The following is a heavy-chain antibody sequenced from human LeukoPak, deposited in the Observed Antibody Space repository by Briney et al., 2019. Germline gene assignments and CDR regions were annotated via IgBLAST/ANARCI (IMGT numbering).Heavy chain of an antibody. CDR3: AKLRDSTGSFDY. CDR1: GFTFSSYG. J-gene: IGHJ4*02. CDR2: ISYDGSNK. D-gene: IGHD5-18*01. V-gene: IGHV3-30*18. Sequence: GGSLRLSCAASGFTFSSYGMHWVRQAPGKGLEWVAVISYDGSNKYYADSVKGRFTISRDNSKNTLYLQMDSLRAEDTAVYYCAKLRDSTGSFDYWGQGTLVTVSS.